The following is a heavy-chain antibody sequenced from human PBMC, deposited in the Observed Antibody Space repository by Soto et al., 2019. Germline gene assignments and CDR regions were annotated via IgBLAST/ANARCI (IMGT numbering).Heavy chain of an antibody. J-gene: IGHJ4*02. CDR2: VHYSGST. CDR1: GGSLSSYY. CDR3: ARVDYDVLTGYYFDY. Sequence: PSETLSLTCTVSGGSLSSYYWSWIRQPPGKGLEWIGYVHYSGSTNYNPSLKSRVTISVDTSKNQFSLRLSSVPAADTAVYYCARVDYDVLTGYYFDYWGQGTLVTVSS. V-gene: IGHV4-59*01. D-gene: IGHD3-9*01.